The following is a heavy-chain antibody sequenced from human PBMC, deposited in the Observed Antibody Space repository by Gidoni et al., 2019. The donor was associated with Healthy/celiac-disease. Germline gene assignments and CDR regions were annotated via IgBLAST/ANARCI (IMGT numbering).Heavy chain of an antibody. CDR1: GGTFSSYA. V-gene: IGHV1-69*06. J-gene: IGHJ4*02. CDR3: ARNWYSNQPGYFDY. Sequence: QVQLVQSGAEVTKPGSSVKVSCKASGGTFSSYAISWVRQAPGQGLEWMGGIIPIFGTANYAQKFQGRVTITADKSTNTAYMELSSLRSEDTAVYYCARNWYSNQPGYFDYWGQGTLVTVSS. D-gene: IGHD6-13*01. CDR2: IIPIFGTA.